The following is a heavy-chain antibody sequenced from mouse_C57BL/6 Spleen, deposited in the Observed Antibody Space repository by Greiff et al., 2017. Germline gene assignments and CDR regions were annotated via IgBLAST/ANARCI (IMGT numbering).Heavy chain of an antibody. J-gene: IGHJ4*01. CDR1: GFTFSSYG. CDR3: ARGGNGPYAMDY. Sequence: EVQLQQSGGDLVKPGGSLKLSCAASGFTFSSYGMSWVRQTPDKRLEWVATISSGGSYTYYPDSVKGRFTISRDNAKNTLYLQMSSLKSEDTAMYYCARGGNGPYAMDYWGQGTSVTVSS. CDR2: ISSGGSYT. V-gene: IGHV5-6*01. D-gene: IGHD1-2*01.